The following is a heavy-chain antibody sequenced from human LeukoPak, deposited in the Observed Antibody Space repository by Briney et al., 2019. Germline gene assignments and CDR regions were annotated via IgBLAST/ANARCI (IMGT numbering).Heavy chain of an antibody. CDR1: GYTFTGYY. Sequence: ASVKVSCKASGYTFTGYYMHWVRQAPGQGLEWMGWINPNSGGTNYAQKFQGRVTMTRNTSISTAYMELSSLRSEDTAVYYCARGITVTTSYWYFDLWGRGTLVTVSS. V-gene: IGHV1-2*02. CDR2: INPNSGGT. D-gene: IGHD4-17*01. J-gene: IGHJ2*01. CDR3: ARGITVTTSYWYFDL.